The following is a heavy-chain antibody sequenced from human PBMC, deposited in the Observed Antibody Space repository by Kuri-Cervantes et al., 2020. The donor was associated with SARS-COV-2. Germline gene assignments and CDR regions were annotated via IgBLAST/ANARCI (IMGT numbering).Heavy chain of an antibody. Sequence: GGSLRLSCAASGFTFDDYAMHWVRQAPGKGLEWVSGISWNSGSIGYADSVKGRFTISRDNAKNSLYLQMNSLRAEDMALYCCAKGGTSSSSLYFQHWGQGTLVTVSS. CDR3: AKGGTSSSSLYFQH. J-gene: IGHJ1*01. D-gene: IGHD6-6*01. CDR1: GFTFDDYA. V-gene: IGHV3-9*03. CDR2: ISWNSGSI.